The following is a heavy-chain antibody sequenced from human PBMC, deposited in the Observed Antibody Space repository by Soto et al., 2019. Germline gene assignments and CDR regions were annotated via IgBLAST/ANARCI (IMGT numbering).Heavy chain of an antibody. J-gene: IGHJ3*02. CDR1: GYSFTSYW. CDR2: IYPGDSDT. CDR3: ARVFPQVEWGAVAS. V-gene: IGHV5-51*01. Sequence: GESLKISCKGSGYSFTSYWIGWVRQMPGKGLEWMGIIYPGDSDTRYSPSFQGQVTISADKSISTAYLQWSSLKASDTAMYYCARVFPQVEWGAVASCGQGTMVNVSS. D-gene: IGHD1-1*01.